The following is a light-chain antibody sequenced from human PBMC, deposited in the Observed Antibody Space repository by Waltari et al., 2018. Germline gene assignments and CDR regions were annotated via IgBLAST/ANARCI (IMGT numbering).Light chain of an antibody. Sequence: EIVLTQSPATLSLSPGERATLSCRASQSVSSYLAWYQQKPGQAPRPLIDEASNRATGIPARFSGSESGTDFTLTISSLEPEDFAVYYCQQRSNLGSFGPGTKVDIK. CDR2: EAS. CDR3: QQRSNLGS. V-gene: IGKV3-11*01. CDR1: QSVSSY. J-gene: IGKJ3*01.